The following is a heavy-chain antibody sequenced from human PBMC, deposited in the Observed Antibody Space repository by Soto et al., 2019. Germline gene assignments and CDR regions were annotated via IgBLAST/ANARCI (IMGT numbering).Heavy chain of an antibody. J-gene: IGHJ2*01. D-gene: IGHD1-26*01. V-gene: IGHV1-69*01. Sequence: QVQLVQSGAEVRKSGSSVKVSCKLSGASFDSYTITWVRQAPGQGLEWMGGIIPIFGTTNYAQKFQGRLTITADGFTSAAYMDLRSLTSGGTAGDFFARGPVYDLESGKFWYFGPWGRGPLVTVPS. CDR3: ARGPVYDLESGKFWYFGP. CDR2: IIPIFGTT. CDR1: GASFDSYT.